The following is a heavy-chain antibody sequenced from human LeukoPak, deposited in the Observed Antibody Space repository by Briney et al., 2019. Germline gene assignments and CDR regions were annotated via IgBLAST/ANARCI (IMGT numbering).Heavy chain of an antibody. CDR3: ARVGFGHDSSGKGDAFDI. Sequence: SETLSLTCTVSGGSISSGSYYWSWIRQPPGKGLEWIGYIYYSGSTNYNPSLKSRVTISVDTSKNQFSLKLSSVTAADTAVYYCARVGFGHDSSGKGDAFDIWGQGQWSPSLQ. D-gene: IGHD3-22*01. J-gene: IGHJ3*02. CDR2: IYYSGST. CDR1: GGSISSGSYY. V-gene: IGHV4-61*01.